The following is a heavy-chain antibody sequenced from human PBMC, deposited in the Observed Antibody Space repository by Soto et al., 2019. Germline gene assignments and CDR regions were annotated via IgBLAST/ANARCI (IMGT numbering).Heavy chain of an antibody. J-gene: IGHJ4*02. Sequence: GGSLRLSCAASGFTFSSFWMSWVRQPAGKGLEWVAVISYDGSNKYYVDSVKGRFTISRDNSKNTLYLQMNSLRAEDTAVYYCAKAYWYYYGSGSYGYWGQGTLVTVSS. V-gene: IGHV3-30*18. CDR1: GFTFSSFW. D-gene: IGHD3-10*01. CDR3: AKAYWYYYGSGSYGY. CDR2: ISYDGSNK.